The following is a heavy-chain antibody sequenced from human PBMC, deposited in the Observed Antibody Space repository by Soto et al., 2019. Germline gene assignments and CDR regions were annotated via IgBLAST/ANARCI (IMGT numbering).Heavy chain of an antibody. V-gene: IGHV1-69*04. J-gene: IGHJ5*02. CDR3: AREYSSSSNWFDP. D-gene: IGHD6-6*01. Sequence: EASVKVSCKASGGTFSSYTISWVRQAPGQGLEWMGRIIPILGIANYAQKFQGRVTITADKSTSTAYMELSSLRSEDTAVYYCAREYSSSSNWFDPWGQGTLVTVSS. CDR2: IIPILGIA. CDR1: GGTFSSYT.